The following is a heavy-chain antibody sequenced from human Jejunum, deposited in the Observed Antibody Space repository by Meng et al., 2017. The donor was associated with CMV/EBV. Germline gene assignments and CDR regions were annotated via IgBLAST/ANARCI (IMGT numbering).Heavy chain of an antibody. CDR3: ARGEGTYGSLDY. V-gene: IGHV1-69*10. Sequence: KGSGGLFSSYTVTWVRLAPGQGLEWMGGLVPALGVPNFAQKFQGRITLTADTSRTTAYMELSSLTSLDTGVYFCARGEGTYGSLDYWGQGTLVTVSS. D-gene: IGHD4-17*01. CDR2: LVPALGVP. J-gene: IGHJ4*02. CDR1: GGLFSSYT.